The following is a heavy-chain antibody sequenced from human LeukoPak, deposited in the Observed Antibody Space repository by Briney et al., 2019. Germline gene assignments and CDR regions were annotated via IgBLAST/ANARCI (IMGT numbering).Heavy chain of an antibody. CDR2: INRDGSQK. J-gene: IGHJ4*02. CDR1: GFSLSAYW. Sequence: GGSLRLSCAASGFSLSAYWMTWVRQAPGKGLEWVANINRDGSQKNHVDSVKGRFTISRDNAKNSLYLQMNSLRAEDTAVYYCARDESVSFDYWGQGTLVTVSS. V-gene: IGHV3-7*01. CDR3: ARDESVSFDY. D-gene: IGHD5/OR15-5a*01.